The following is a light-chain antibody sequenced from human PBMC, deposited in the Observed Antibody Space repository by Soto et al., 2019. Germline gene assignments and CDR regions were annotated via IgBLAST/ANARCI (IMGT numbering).Light chain of an antibody. Sequence: SYVLTQPPSVSVAPGKTARISCGGNDIGSQSVHWYQQKAGQAPVLLIYYDRERPSGIPERFSGSNSGNTATLTISRVEAGDEADYYCQVWDSSSDHRVFGGGTQLTVL. CDR3: QVWDSSSDHRV. CDR1: DIGSQS. V-gene: IGLV3-21*04. J-gene: IGLJ3*02. CDR2: YDR.